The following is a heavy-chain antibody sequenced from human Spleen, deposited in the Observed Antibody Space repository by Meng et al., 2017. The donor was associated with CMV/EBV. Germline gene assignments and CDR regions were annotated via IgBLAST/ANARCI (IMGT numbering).Heavy chain of an antibody. CDR1: GGSISSSNL. CDR2: IYHSGST. CDR3: ARIERRRILKYCGSDCSTTDY. D-gene: IGHD2-21*02. J-gene: IGHJ4*02. Sequence: QVQLQESGPGPVKPSGTLSLTCAVSGGSISSSNLWPWVRQGPGKGLEWIGEIYHSGSTNYNPSLKSRVTISVDKFKNQFSLKLGSVTAADTAVYYCARIERRRILKYCGSDCSTTDYWGQGTLVTVSS. V-gene: IGHV4-4*02.